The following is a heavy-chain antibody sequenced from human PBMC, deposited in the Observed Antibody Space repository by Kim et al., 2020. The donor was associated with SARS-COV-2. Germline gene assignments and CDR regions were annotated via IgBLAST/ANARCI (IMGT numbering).Heavy chain of an antibody. CDR1: GGSISSGGYY. CDR2: IYYSGST. V-gene: IGHV4-31*03. Sequence: SETLSLTCTVSGGSISSGGYYWSWIRQHPGKGLEWIGYIYYSGSTYYNPSLKSRVTISVDTSKNQFSLKLSSVTAADTAVYYCARGMVRGVRGNDYWGQGTLVTVSS. CDR3: ARGMVRGVRGNDY. D-gene: IGHD3-10*01. J-gene: IGHJ4*02.